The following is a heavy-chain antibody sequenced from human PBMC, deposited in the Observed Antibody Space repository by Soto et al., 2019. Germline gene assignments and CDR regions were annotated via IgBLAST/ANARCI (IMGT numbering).Heavy chain of an antibody. D-gene: IGHD3-10*01. Sequence: GGSLRLSCAASGFTFSSYAMHWVRQAPGKGLEWVAVISYDGSNKYYADSVKGRFTISRDNSKNTLYLQMNSLRAEDTAVYYCARGGARPLTMVRGVDWATVDYWGQGTLVTVSS. J-gene: IGHJ4*02. CDR2: ISYDGSNK. V-gene: IGHV3-30-3*01. CDR3: ARGGARPLTMVRGVDWATVDY. CDR1: GFTFSSYA.